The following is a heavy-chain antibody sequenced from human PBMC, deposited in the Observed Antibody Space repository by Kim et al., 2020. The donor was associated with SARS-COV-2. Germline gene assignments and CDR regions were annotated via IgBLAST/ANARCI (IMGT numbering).Heavy chain of an antibody. J-gene: IGHJ4*02. Sequence: GGSLRLSCAASGFTVSSNYMSWVRQAPGKGLEWVSVIYSGGSTYYADSVKGRFTISRDNSKNTLYLQMNSLRAEDTAVYYCARGDSGYDSVHFDYWGQGTLVTVSS. CDR2: IYSGGST. CDR1: GFTVSSNY. V-gene: IGHV3-66*01. CDR3: ARGDSGYDSVHFDY. D-gene: IGHD5-12*01.